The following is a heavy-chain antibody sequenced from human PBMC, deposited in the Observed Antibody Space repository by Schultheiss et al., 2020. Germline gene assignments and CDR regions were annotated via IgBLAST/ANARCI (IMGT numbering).Heavy chain of an antibody. CDR3: ARGIGYYDSSGYHDY. CDR2: ISYDGSNK. D-gene: IGHD3-22*01. CDR1: GFTFSSYA. J-gene: IGHJ4*02. V-gene: IGHV3-30-3*01. Sequence: GGSLRLSCAASGFTFSSYAMHWVRQAPGKGLEWVAVISYDGSNKYYADSVKGRFTISRDNAKNSLYLQMNSLRAEDTAVYYCARGIGYYDSSGYHDYWGQGTLVTVSS.